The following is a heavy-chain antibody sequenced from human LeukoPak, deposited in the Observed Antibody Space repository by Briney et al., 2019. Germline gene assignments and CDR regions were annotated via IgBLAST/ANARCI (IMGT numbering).Heavy chain of an antibody. CDR1: GFTFSSYG. Sequence: GGSLRRSCAASGFTFSSYGMHWVRQAPGKGLEWVSLIWYDGSNKYYADSVKGRFTISRDNSKNTLYLQMNSLRAEDTAVYYCARDWGKGDYWGQGTLVTVSS. CDR3: ARDWGKGDY. V-gene: IGHV3-33*01. J-gene: IGHJ4*02. D-gene: IGHD3-16*01. CDR2: IWYDGSNK.